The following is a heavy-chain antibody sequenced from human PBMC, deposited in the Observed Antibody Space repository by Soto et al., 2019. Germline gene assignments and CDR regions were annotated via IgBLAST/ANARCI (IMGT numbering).Heavy chain of an antibody. CDR2: INDNGRYT. CDR1: GFIFNDYY. J-gene: IGHJ6*02. D-gene: IGHD2-2*01. Sequence: QVQLVESGGGLVKPGGSLRLSCAASGFIFNDYYMNWIRQAPGKGLEWVSYINDNGRYTNYADSVKGRFTISRDNAKNSLYLQMNSLRADDTAVYYCASQVVVPAYYGMDVWGQGTTVTVSS. CDR3: ASQVVVPAYYGMDV. V-gene: IGHV3-11*06.